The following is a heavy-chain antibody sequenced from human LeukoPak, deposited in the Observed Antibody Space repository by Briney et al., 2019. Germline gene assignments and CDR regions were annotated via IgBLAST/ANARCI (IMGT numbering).Heavy chain of an antibody. CDR3: ARASPRMDV. CDR1: GGSISTYY. Sequence: SETLSLTCTVSGGSISTYYWTWIRQPPGKGLEWIGYVYYSGTTNYNPSLESRVTISVDTSKNQFSLKLSSVTAADTAVYYCARASPRMDVWGKGTTVTVSS. V-gene: IGHV4-59*01. CDR2: VYYSGTT. J-gene: IGHJ6*04.